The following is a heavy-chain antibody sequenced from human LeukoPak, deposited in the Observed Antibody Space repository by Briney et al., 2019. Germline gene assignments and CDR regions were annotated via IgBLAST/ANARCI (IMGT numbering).Heavy chain of an antibody. D-gene: IGHD3-16*01. CDR1: VFTFS. CDR3: ARDQNLISWGLDYFDY. J-gene: IGHJ4*02. CDR2: IWQGGSER. Sequence: GGSLRLSCTASVFTFSMAWVRQAPGKGLEWVANIWQGGSERYYVDSVKGRFTISRDNAKNSLYLQMNSLRAEDTAIYYCARDQNLISWGLDYFDYWGQGTLVTVSS. V-gene: IGHV3-7*01.